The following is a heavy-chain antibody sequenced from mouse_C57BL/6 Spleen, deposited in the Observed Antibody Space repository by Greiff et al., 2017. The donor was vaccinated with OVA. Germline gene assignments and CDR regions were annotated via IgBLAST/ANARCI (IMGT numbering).Heavy chain of an antibody. CDR3: ARKVYYGSSYVAWFAY. Sequence: QVQLQQSGPELVKPGASVKLSCKASGYTFTSYDINWVKQRPGQGLEWIGWIYPRDGSTQYNEKFKGKATLTVDTSSSTAYMELHSLTSEDSAVYFCARKVYYGSSYVAWFAYWGQGTLVTVSA. V-gene: IGHV1-85*01. CDR1: GYTFTSYD. J-gene: IGHJ3*01. D-gene: IGHD1-1*01. CDR2: IYPRDGST.